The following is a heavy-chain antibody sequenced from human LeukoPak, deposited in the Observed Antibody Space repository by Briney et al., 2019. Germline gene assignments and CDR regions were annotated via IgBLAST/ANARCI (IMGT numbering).Heavy chain of an antibody. CDR1: GYTFTDYY. Sequence: ASVKVSCKASGYTFTDYYMHWVRQAPGQGLEWMGWINPKSGGRSYAQRFQGRVTMTRDTSISTAYMELSRLRSDDPAVYYCVTGERLVPAAMWFDYWGQGTLVTVSS. V-gene: IGHV1-2*02. D-gene: IGHD2-2*01. CDR2: INPKSGGR. J-gene: IGHJ4*02. CDR3: VTGERLVPAAMWFDY.